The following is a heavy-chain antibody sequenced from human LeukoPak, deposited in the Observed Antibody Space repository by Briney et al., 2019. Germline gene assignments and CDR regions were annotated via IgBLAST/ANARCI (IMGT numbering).Heavy chain of an antibody. CDR3: AKGLVPEYRGDDLENYFDS. CDR2: IDTSGHT. CDR1: GDSMNNYF. V-gene: IGHV4-4*07. Sequence: SETLSLTCTVSGDSMNNYFWSWIRQPAEKGLEWIGRIDTSGHTRSHPSLRSRLRMSVDTSKNQFSLRLDSVTAADTAVYYCAKGLVPEYRGDDLENYFDSWGQGTRVTVSS. J-gene: IGHJ4*02. D-gene: IGHD5-12*01.